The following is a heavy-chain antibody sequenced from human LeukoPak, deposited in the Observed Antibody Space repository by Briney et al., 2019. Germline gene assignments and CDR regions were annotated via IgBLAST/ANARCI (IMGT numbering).Heavy chain of an antibody. CDR2: IYYSGST. D-gene: IGHD1-26*01. Sequence: SETLSLTCTVSGGSISSSSYYWGWIRQPPGKGLEWIGSIYYSGSTYYNPSLNSRVTISVDTSKNQFSLKLSSVTAADTALYYCARISIVGATRAPTDYWGQGTLVTVSS. CDR1: GGSISSSSYY. V-gene: IGHV4-39*07. CDR3: ARISIVGATRAPTDY. J-gene: IGHJ4*02.